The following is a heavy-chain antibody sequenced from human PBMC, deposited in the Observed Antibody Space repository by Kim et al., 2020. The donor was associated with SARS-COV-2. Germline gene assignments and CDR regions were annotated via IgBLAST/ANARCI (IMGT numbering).Heavy chain of an antibody. CDR3: ARGYSYGFRWGDY. D-gene: IGHD5-18*01. CDR1: GFTFSDYY. CDR2: IGSSSSYT. Sequence: GGSLRLSCAASGFTFSDYYMSWIRQAPGKGLEWVSYIGSSSSYTNYADSVKGRFIISRDNAKNSLYLQMNSLRAEDTAVYYCARGYSYGFRWGDYWGQGTLGTVSS. J-gene: IGHJ4*02. V-gene: IGHV3-11*06.